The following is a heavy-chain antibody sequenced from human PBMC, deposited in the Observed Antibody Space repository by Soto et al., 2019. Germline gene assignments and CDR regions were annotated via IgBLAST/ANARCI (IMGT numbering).Heavy chain of an antibody. CDR3: AKGGGSYYYGLDV. V-gene: IGHV3-9*01. Sequence: PGGSLRLSCAASGFTFDDYAMHWVRQAPGKGLEWVSGISWNSYIIGYADSVKGRFTIFRDNAKNSLYLQMNSLRTEDTAFYYCAKGGGSYYYGLDVWGQGTTVTVSS. CDR1: GFTFDDYA. D-gene: IGHD1-26*01. CDR2: ISWNSYII. J-gene: IGHJ6*02.